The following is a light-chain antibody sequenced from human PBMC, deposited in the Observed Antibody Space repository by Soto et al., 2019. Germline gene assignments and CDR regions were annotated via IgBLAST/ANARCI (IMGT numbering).Light chain of an antibody. CDR3: QQFIAYPHT. V-gene: IGKV1-13*02. CDR1: PGITNC. CDR2: DAS. Sequence: AIQLTQSPSSLSASVGDTVTITCRASPGITNCLAWYQQTPGKPPKVLIYDASTLESGVPSRFSGSGSATDFTLTISSLQPDDFGSYYCQQFIAYPHTFGQGTKLEIK. J-gene: IGKJ2*01.